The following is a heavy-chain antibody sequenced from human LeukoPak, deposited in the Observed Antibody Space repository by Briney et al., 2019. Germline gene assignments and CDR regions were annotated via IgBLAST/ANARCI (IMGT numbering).Heavy chain of an antibody. CDR3: ARTYRVNWFDP. J-gene: IGHJ5*02. CDR2: ISAYNGNT. V-gene: IGHV1-18*01. Sequence: ASVRVSCKASGYTFTSYGISWVRQAPGQGREWMGWISAYNGNTNYAQKLQGRVTMTTDTSTSTAYMELRSLRSDDTAVYYCARTYRVNWFDPWGQGTLVTVSS. D-gene: IGHD5-18*01. CDR1: GYTFTSYG.